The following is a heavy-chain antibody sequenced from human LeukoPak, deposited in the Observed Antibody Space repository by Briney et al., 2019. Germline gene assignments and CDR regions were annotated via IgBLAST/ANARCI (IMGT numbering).Heavy chain of an antibody. CDR3: ARSVGYCSSASCYVNWFDP. CDR2: IYASGGT. D-gene: IGHD2-2*01. Sequence: SETLSLTCTVSGGSISSYYWSWIRQPAGKGLEWVGRIYASGGTNYNPSLKSRLTISVDKSKNQFSLRLSSVTAADTAVYYCARSVGYCSSASCYVNWFDPWGQGTLVTVSS. V-gene: IGHV4-4*07. J-gene: IGHJ5*02. CDR1: GGSISSYY.